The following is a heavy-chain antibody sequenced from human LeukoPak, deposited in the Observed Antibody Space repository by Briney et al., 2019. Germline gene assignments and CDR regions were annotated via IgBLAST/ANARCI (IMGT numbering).Heavy chain of an antibody. J-gene: IGHJ1*01. CDR1: GFTLSSYV. CDR3: AKDEDASPMYCQD. V-gene: IGHV3-23*01. Sequence: PGGSLRLSCAASGFTLSSYVMSWVRQAPGKGLEWVSAISGSGGSTYYADSVKGRFTVSRDNSKNTLYLQMNTLRAEDTAVYYCAKDEDASPMYCQDWGQVTLVTVSS. CDR2: ISGSGGST. D-gene: IGHD3-10*02.